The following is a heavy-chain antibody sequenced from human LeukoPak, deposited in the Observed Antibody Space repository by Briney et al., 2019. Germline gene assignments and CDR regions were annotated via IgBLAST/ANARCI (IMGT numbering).Heavy chain of an antibody. J-gene: IGHJ6*02. Sequence: GGSLRLSCAASGFTFSTSAMHLVRQAPGKGLDWVAVISYDESNKYYADSVKGRFTISRDNSKNTLYLQMNSLRGEDTAMYYCARGTDTKPFWSGYWVDVWGQGTTVTVSS. V-gene: IGHV3-30*03. D-gene: IGHD3-3*01. CDR3: ARGTDTKPFWSGYWVDV. CDR1: GFTFSTSA. CDR2: ISYDESNK.